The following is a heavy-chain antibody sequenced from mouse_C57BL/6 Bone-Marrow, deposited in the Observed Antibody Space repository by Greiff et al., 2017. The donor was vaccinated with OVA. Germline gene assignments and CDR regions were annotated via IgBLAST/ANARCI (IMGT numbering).Heavy chain of an antibody. Sequence: QVQLKQPGAELVKPGASVKLSCKASGYTFTSYWMTWVKQRPGQGLEWIGMIYPDSGSTYYNEKFKSKATLTVDKSSSTAYMQLSSLTSEDSAVDYCARDYSNYDYWGQGTTLTVSS. CDR3: ARDYSNYDY. CDR1: GYTFTSYW. V-gene: IGHV1-64*01. D-gene: IGHD2-5*01. CDR2: IYPDSGST. J-gene: IGHJ2*01.